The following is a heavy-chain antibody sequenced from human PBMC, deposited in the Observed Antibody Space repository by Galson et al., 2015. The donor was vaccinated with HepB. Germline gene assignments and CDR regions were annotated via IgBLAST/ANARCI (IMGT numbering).Heavy chain of an antibody. Sequence: SLRLSCAASGFTFSSYAMHWVRQAPGKGLEWVAVISYDGSNKYYADSVKGRFTISRDNSKNTLYLQMNSLRAEDTAVYYCARSFGGGMDVWGQGTTVTVSS. CDR3: ARSFGGGMDV. D-gene: IGHD3-16*01. V-gene: IGHV3-30-3*01. CDR1: GFTFSSYA. CDR2: ISYDGSNK. J-gene: IGHJ6*02.